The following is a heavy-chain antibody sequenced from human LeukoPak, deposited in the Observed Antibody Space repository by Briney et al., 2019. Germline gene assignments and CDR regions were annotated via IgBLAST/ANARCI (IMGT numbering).Heavy chain of an antibody. CDR3: ASPPEVGAIDY. D-gene: IGHD1-26*01. CDR1: GFTFSDYY. V-gene: IGHV3-11*01. CDR2: ISSSGSTI. Sequence: GGSLRLSCAASGFTFSDYYMSWIRQAPGKGLEWVSYISSSGSTIYYADSVKGRFTISRDNAKNSLYLQMNSLRAEDTAVYYCASPPEVGAIDYWGQGTLVTVSS. J-gene: IGHJ4*02.